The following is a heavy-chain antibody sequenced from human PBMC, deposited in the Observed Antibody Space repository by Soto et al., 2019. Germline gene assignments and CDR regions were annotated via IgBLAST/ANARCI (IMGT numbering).Heavy chain of an antibody. Sequence: SQTLSLTCAISGDSVSSNSAAWNWIRQSPSRGLEWLGRTYYRSKWYNYYAVSVKSRITINPDTSKNQFSLQLNSVNPEDTALYYCARGAGDGRLDYYYYYGMHVWGQGTTVTVSS. V-gene: IGHV6-1*01. CDR2: TYYRSKWYN. J-gene: IGHJ6*02. CDR3: ARGAGDGRLDYYYYYGMHV. CDR1: GDSVSSNSAA.